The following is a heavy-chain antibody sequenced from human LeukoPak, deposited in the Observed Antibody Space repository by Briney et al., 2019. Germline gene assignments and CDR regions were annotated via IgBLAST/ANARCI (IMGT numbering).Heavy chain of an antibody. CDR1: GGSFSGYY. J-gene: IGHJ5*02. CDR2: IKESGST. V-gene: IGHV4-34*01. D-gene: IGHD3-16*01. Sequence: MASETLSLTCAVYGGSFSGYYGSWIRQHPGKGMEWIGEIKESGSTNYNPPLQSRLTIPVDTSTHQFSLHLSSVTAPATAVYHCARVLLLGWGRIRAHPYNWFDPWGQGTLVPVSS. CDR3: ARVLLLGWGRIRAHPYNWFDP.